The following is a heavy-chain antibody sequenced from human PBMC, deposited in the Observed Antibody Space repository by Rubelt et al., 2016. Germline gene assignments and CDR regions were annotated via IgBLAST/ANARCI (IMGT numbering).Heavy chain of an antibody. CDR3: ARHESAGSSWPFDD. J-gene: IGHJ4*02. CDR1: GYSISSGYY. Sequence: QVQLQESGPGLVKPSETLSLTCTVSGYSISSGYYWGWIRQPPGKGLEWIGTISHSGGTFYSPSLKSRVTISSATSKTQVSLKLSCGTAADTAVDDCARHESAGSSWPFDDWGQGTQVTVSS. CDR2: ISHSGGT. D-gene: IGHD6-13*01. V-gene: IGHV4-38-2*02.